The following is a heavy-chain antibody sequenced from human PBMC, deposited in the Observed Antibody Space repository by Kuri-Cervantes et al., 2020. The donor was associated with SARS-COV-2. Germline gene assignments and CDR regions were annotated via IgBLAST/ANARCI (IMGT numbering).Heavy chain of an antibody. D-gene: IGHD6-13*01. Sequence: GESLKISCATSGFVFGNYALAWVRQAPGKGLEWVSFISASGVNIHYADSVKGRFTISRDNSKNTLYLQMNSLRAEDTAVYYCARDRGYSSSWYYFDYWGQGTLVTVSS. CDR1: GFVFGNYA. CDR2: ISASGVNI. V-gene: IGHV3-23*01. J-gene: IGHJ4*02. CDR3: ARDRGYSSSWYYFDY.